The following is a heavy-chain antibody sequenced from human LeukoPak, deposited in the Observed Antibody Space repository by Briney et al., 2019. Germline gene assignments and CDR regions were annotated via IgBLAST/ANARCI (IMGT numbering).Heavy chain of an antibody. J-gene: IGHJ4*02. CDR1: GYTFTSYG. CDR3: ARHLLWFGELSGGFDY. CDR2: ISAYNGNT. Sequence: ASVKVSCKASGYTFTSYGISWVRQAPGQGLEWMGWISAYNGNTNYAQKFQGRVTMTTDTSTSTAYMELRSLRSDDTAVYYCARHLLWFGELSGGFDYWGQGTLVTVSS. D-gene: IGHD3-10*01. V-gene: IGHV1-18*01.